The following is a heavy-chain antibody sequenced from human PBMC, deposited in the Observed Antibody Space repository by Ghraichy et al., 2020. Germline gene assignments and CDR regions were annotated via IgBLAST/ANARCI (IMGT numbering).Heavy chain of an antibody. V-gene: IGHV3-48*02. CDR3: ARDLAPVYDSTSTYYYYYYGMDV. J-gene: IGHJ6*02. CDR1: GFTFSSYS. CDR2: ISSSSSTI. Sequence: LSLTCAASGFTFSSYSMNWVHQAPGKGLEWVSYISSSSSTIYYADSVKGRFTISRDNAKNSLYLQMNSLRDEDTAVYYCARDLAPVYDSTSTYYYYYYGMDVWGQGTTVTVSS. D-gene: IGHD2-2*01.